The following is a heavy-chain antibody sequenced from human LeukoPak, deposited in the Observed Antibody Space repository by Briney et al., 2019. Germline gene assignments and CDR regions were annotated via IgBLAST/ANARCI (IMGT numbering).Heavy chain of an antibody. CDR2: ISSSSSTT. Sequence: GGSLRLSCAASGFTFSSYSMNWVLQAPGKGLEWVSYISSSSSTTYYADSVKGRFTISRDNAKNSLYLQMNSLRAEDTAVYYCARPDHFGGYLNSWGQGTLVTVSS. V-gene: IGHV3-48*04. D-gene: IGHD4-23*01. J-gene: IGHJ4*02. CDR1: GFTFSSYS. CDR3: ARPDHFGGYLNS.